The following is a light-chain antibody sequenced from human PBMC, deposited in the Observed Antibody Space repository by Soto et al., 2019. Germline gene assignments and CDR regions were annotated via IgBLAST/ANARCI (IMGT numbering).Light chain of an antibody. J-gene: IGLJ1*01. CDR3: QSYDSSLSGYV. CDR2: GNS. Sequence: QSVLTQPPSVSGAPGQRVTISCTGSSSNIGAGYDVHWYQQLPGTAPKLLIYGNSNRPSGFPDRFSGSKSGTSASLAITWLQAEDEADYYCQSYDSSLSGYVFGTGTKLTVL. CDR1: SSNIGAGYD. V-gene: IGLV1-40*01.